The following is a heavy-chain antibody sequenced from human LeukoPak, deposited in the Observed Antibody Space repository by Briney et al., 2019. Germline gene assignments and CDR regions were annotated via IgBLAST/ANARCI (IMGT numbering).Heavy chain of an antibody. D-gene: IGHD2-21*02. J-gene: IGHJ4*02. CDR1: GYSFTYYW. V-gene: IGHV5-10-1*01. CDR2: IDPSDSYT. CDR3: ARRPDTALDY. Sequence: GESLKISCKGSGYSFTYYWIGWVRQMPGKGLEWMGRIDPSDSYTNYSPSFQGHVTISADKSISTAYLQWSSLKASDTTMYYCARRPDTALDYWGQGTLVTVSS.